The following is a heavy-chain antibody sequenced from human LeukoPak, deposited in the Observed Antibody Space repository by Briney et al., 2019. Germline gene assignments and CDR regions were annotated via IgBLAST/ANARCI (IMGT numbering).Heavy chain of an antibody. V-gene: IGHV3-23*01. J-gene: IGHJ4*02. Sequence: PGGSLRLSCAASGFTFSSYAMNCVRQAPGKGLEWVSGISASGGSTFYADSVKGRFTISRDNSKNTLYLQMNSLRAEDTAVYYCAKASSSSWYYGRDYWGQGTLVTVSS. CDR2: ISASGGST. D-gene: IGHD6-13*01. CDR1: GFTFSSYA. CDR3: AKASSSSWYYGRDY.